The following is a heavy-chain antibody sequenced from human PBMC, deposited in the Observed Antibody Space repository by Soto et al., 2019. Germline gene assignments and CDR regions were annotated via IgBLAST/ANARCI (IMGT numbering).Heavy chain of an antibody. V-gene: IGHV3-21*01. CDR2: IDTSSSFI. CDR3: ARDGEYSDYENWYFDL. Sequence: EVQLVESGGGLGKPGGSLRLSCAASGFTFNTYSMNWVRQAPGKGLEWVSSIDTSSSFIYYGGSLKGRFTISRDNAKNSLYLQMNNLKAEDTAVYYCARDGEYSDYENWYFDLWGRGTLVTVSS. CDR1: GFTFNTYS. J-gene: IGHJ2*01. D-gene: IGHD5-12*01.